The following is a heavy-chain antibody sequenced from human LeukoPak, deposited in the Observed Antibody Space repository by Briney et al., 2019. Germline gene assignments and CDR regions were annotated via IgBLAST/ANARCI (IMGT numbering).Heavy chain of an antibody. CDR3: ARPAASLGYYYYMDV. V-gene: IGHV1-69*13. CDR2: IIPIFGTA. D-gene: IGHD2-2*01. CDR1: GGTFSSYA. J-gene: IGHJ6*03. Sequence: SVKVSCKASGGTFSSYAISWVRQAPGQGLEWMGGIIPIFGTANYAQKFQGRVTITADESTSTAYMELSSLRSEDTAVYYCARPAASLGYYYYMDVWGKGTTVTVSS.